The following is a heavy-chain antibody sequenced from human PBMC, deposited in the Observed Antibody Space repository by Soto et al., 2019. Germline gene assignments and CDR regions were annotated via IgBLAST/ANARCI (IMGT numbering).Heavy chain of an antibody. D-gene: IGHD5-18*01. V-gene: IGHV3-15*07. Sequence: EVQLVESGGGLVKPGGSLRLSCAASGVTVSNALVNWVRQAPGKGLEWVGRIKSKTEGGTPDYAAPMKGRFTILRDDSKNTLYLQMNSLKTEDTAVYYCITFVDTDYWGQGTLVTVSP. CDR1: GVTVSNAL. CDR3: ITFVDTDY. CDR2: IKSKTEGGTP. J-gene: IGHJ4*02.